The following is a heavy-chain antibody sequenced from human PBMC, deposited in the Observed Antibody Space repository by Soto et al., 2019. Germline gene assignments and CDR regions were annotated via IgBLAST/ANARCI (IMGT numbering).Heavy chain of an antibody. D-gene: IGHD3-22*01. CDR1: GYTFTSYG. V-gene: IGHV1-18*01. J-gene: IGHJ4*02. CDR3: TRDALSVGYFYDSTGYHNFDY. Sequence: ASVKVSCKASGYTFTSYGISWVRQAPGQGLEWMGWISAYNGNTNYAQKLQGGVTMTTDTSTSTAYMELRSLRSDDAAVYYCTRDALSVGYFYDSTGYHNFDYWGQGTLVTVSS. CDR2: ISAYNGNT.